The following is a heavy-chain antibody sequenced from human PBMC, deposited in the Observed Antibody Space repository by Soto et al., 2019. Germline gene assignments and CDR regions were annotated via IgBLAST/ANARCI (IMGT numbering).Heavy chain of an antibody. CDR1: GFTLSYYY. J-gene: IGHJ4*02. Sequence: QVKLMESGGGVVVPGGSLRLSCAASGFTLSYYYMTWIRQTPGKGLEWVPHIDGRSSDIKYADSVNGRFTISRDNARNSLFLQMNSVTSDDTGMYFCTKGGRTTSYYWEYWGPGALVTVSA. V-gene: IGHV3-11*06. D-gene: IGHD2-2*01. CDR3: TKGGRTTSYYWEY. CDR2: IDGRSSDI.